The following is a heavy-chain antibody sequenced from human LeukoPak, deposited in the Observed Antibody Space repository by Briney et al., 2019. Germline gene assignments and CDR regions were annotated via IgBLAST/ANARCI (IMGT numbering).Heavy chain of an antibody. CDR2: IYHDGST. CDR3: AREGLITIIRGLNFGY. J-gene: IGHJ4*02. Sequence: PSETLSLTCIVSTHSVSTDYYWGWIRQPPGKGLEWVGNIYHDGSTYYTPSLKSRVTISVDTSKNQFSLKLTSVTAADTAVYYCAREGLITIIRGLNFGYWGQGTLVSVSS. D-gene: IGHD3-10*01. CDR1: THSVSTDYY. V-gene: IGHV4-38-2*02.